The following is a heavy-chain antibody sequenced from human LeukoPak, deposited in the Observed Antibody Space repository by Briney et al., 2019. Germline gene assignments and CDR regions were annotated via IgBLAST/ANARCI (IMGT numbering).Heavy chain of an antibody. CDR2: ISSSGSTI. J-gene: IGHJ4*02. Sequence: GGSLRLSCAASGFTFSDYYMSWIRQAPGKGLEWVSYISSSGSTIYYADSVKGRFTISRDNAKNSLYLQMNGLRAEDTAVYCCAKDPITMIVVVTLPDYWGQGTLVTSPQ. V-gene: IGHV3-11*01. D-gene: IGHD3-22*01. CDR3: AKDPITMIVVVTLPDY. CDR1: GFTFSDYY.